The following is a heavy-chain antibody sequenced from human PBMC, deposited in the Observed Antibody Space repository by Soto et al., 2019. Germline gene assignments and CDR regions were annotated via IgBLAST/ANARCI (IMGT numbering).Heavy chain of an antibody. CDR2: ISSSGNTV. V-gene: IGHV3-11*01. CDR3: ARDEAYGDYVDY. Sequence: QVQLVESGGGLVKPGGSLRLSCAASGFTFSYYYMTWIRQAPGKGLEWLSCISSSGNTVYYADSLKGRFTISRDNAKNSLDLQMNSLSAEDTAIYYCARDEAYGDYVDYWGQGTLVTVSS. J-gene: IGHJ4*02. D-gene: IGHD4-17*01. CDR1: GFTFSYYY.